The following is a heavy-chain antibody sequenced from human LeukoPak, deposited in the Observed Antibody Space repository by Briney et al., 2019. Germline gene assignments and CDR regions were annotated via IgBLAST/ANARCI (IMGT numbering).Heavy chain of an antibody. CDR3: ARHYCSSTSCYTSWWFDP. CDR1: GGSFSGYY. D-gene: IGHD2-2*02. V-gene: IGHV4-34*01. Sequence: SETLSLTCAVYGGSFSGYYWSWIRQPPGKGLEWIGEINHSGSTNYHPSLRSRVTISVDTSKSQFSLKLSSVSAADTAVYYCARHYCSSTSCYTSWWFDPWGQGTLVTVSS. J-gene: IGHJ5*02. CDR2: INHSGST.